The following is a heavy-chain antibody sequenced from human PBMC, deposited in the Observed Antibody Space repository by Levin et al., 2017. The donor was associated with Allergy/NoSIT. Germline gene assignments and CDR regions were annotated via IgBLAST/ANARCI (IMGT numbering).Heavy chain of an antibody. CDR2: ISGSGGST. CDR3: AKGTYGSGENFDA. J-gene: IGHJ4*02. Sequence: GESLKISCGASGFTFSSYGMSWVRQAPGKGLEWVAGISGSGGSTYYAESEKGRFTISRDNSKNTLFLQMNSLRAEDTAVYHCAKGTYGSGENFDAWGLGTRVTVSS. CDR1: GFTFSSYG. V-gene: IGHV3-23*01. D-gene: IGHD3-10*01.